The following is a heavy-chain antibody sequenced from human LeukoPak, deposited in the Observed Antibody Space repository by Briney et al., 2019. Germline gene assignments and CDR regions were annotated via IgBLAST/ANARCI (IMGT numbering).Heavy chain of an antibody. CDR1: GFIFNDYF. V-gene: IGHV3-11*04. J-gene: IGHJ4*02. CDR3: ARAGMDSRGYYQGFDY. Sequence: GGSLRLSCAASGFIFNDYFMGWIRQTPGKVLEWVSYITNNGRKTYYADSMKGRFTISRDNAKNSLYLQMNSLRAEDTALYYCARAGMDSRGYYQGFDYWGQGTLVTVSS. D-gene: IGHD3-22*01. CDR2: ITNNGRKT.